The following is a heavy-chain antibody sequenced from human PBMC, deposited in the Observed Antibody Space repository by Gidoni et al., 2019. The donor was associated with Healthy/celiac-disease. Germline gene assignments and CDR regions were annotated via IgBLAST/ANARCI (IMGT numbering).Heavy chain of an antibody. D-gene: IGHD2-2*01. CDR1: GFTFDDYA. J-gene: IGHJ4*02. CDR2: ISWNSGSI. CDR3: AKDMGNCSSTSCYDFDY. V-gene: IGHV3-9*01. Sequence: EVQLVESGGGLVQPGRSLRLSCAASGFTFDDYAMHWVRQAPGKGLAWVSGISWNSGSIGYADAVKGRFTISRDNAKNSLYLQMNSLRAEDTALYYCAKDMGNCSSTSCYDFDYWGQGTLVTVSS.